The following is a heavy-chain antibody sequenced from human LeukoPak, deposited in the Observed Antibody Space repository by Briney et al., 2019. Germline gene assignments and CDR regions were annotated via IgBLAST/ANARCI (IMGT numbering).Heavy chain of an antibody. CDR1: GGSFSGYY. V-gene: IGHV4-34*01. Sequence: SETLSLTCAVYGGSFSGYYWSWIRQPPGKGLEWIGEINHSGSTNYNPSLKSRVTISVDTSKNQFSLKLSSVTAADTAVYYCARQMWSYYYGSGAHRGWFDPWGQGTLVTVSS. J-gene: IGHJ5*02. D-gene: IGHD3-10*01. CDR2: INHSGST. CDR3: ARQMWSYYYGSGAHRGWFDP.